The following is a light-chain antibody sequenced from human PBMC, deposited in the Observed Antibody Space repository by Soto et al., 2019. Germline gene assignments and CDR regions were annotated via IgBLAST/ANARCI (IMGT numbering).Light chain of an antibody. CDR2: GAS. V-gene: IGKV3-20*01. CDR1: QSVTSSY. J-gene: IGKJ4*01. CDR3: QQYGNSPLT. Sequence: EIVLTQSPGTLSLSPGERATLSCRASQSVTSSYLAWYQQKPGQAPRLLIYGASSRATGIPDRFSGSGSGTDFTLTISGLEPEDFAVYYCQQYGNSPLTFGGGTKVEIK.